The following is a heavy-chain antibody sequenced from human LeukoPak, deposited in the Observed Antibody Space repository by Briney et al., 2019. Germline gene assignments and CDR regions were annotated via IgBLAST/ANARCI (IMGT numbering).Heavy chain of an antibody. CDR1: GFTFRSYW. Sequence: PGGSLRLSCAASGFTFRSYWMSWVRQAPGKGLEWVSAISGSGGSTYYADSVKGRFTISRDNSKNTLYLQMNSLRAEDTAVYYCAKEFDCGGDCLDAFDIWGQGTMVTVSS. CDR2: ISGSGGST. CDR3: AKEFDCGGDCLDAFDI. D-gene: IGHD2-21*02. J-gene: IGHJ3*02. V-gene: IGHV3-23*01.